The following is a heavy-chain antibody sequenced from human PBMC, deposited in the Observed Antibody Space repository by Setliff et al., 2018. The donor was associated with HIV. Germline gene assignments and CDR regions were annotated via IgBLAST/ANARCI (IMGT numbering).Heavy chain of an antibody. CDR1: GFSLSTSEMC. J-gene: IGHJ4*02. V-gene: IGHV2-70*11. Sequence: SGPTLVNPTQPLTLTCTFSGFSLSTSEMCVSWFRQPPGKALEWLARIDWDDDKYYSASLKTRLTISKDTSNNQVVLTMTNMDPVDTGTYYCARIPQRWVHDYWGQGTLVTVSS. CDR2: IDWDDDK. CDR3: ARIPQRWVHDY. D-gene: IGHD1-1*01.